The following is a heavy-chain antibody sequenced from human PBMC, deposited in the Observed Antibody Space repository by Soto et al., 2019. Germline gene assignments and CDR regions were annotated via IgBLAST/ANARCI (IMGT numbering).Heavy chain of an antibody. Sequence: TSETLSLTCTVSGGSISSYYWSWIRQPPGKGLEWIGYIYYSGSTNYNPSLKSRVTISVDTSKNQFSLKLSSVTAADTAVYYCARQNYGDYEYFQHWGQGTLVTVSS. J-gene: IGHJ1*01. CDR1: GGSISSYY. CDR2: IYYSGST. D-gene: IGHD4-17*01. V-gene: IGHV4-59*08. CDR3: ARQNYGDYEYFQH.